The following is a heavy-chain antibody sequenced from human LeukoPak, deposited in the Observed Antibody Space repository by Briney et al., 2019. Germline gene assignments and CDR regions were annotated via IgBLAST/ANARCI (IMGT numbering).Heavy chain of an antibody. D-gene: IGHD1-26*01. J-gene: IGHJ4*02. V-gene: IGHV3-30*04. Sequence: PGGSLRLSCAASGFTFSSYAMHWVRQAPGKGLEWVAVISYDGSNKYYADSVKGRFTISRDNSKNTLYLQMNSLRAEDTAVYYCARDLRIVGAKLDYWGQGTLVTVSS. CDR1: GFTFSSYA. CDR3: ARDLRIVGAKLDY. CDR2: ISYDGSNK.